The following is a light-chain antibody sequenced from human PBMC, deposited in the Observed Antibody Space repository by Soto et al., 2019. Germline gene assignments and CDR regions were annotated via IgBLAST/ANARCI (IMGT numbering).Light chain of an antibody. V-gene: IGKV1-9*01. CDR3: QQVKTYPLT. CDR1: QDISSY. CDR2: AAS. J-gene: IGKJ4*01. Sequence: IQLTQSPSSLSASVGDRVTITCRASQDISSYLAWYHQKPGKAPKLLIYAASTLQRGAPSRFSGSGSRTDFTLTISSLQPEDFATYYCQQVKTYPLTFGGGTTVDI.